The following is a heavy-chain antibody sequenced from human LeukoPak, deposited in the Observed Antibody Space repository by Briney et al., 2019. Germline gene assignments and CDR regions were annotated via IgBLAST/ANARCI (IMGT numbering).Heavy chain of an antibody. CDR2: INPNSGGT. J-gene: IGHJ4*02. CDR3: ASEDDSSGYALGY. CDR1: GYTFTGYY. D-gene: IGHD3-22*01. Sequence: ASVKVSCKASGYTFTGYYMHWVRQAPGQGLEWMGRINPNSGGTNYAQKFQGRVTMTRDTSISTAYMELSRLRSDDTAVYYCASEDDSSGYALGYWGQGTLVTVPS. V-gene: IGHV1-2*06.